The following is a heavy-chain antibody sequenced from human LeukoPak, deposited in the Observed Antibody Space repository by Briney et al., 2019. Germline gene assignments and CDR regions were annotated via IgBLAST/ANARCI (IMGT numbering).Heavy chain of an antibody. J-gene: IGHJ4*02. Sequence: ASVKVSCKASGYTFTSYAMHWVRQAPGQRLEWMGWINAGNGNTKYSQKFQGRVTITRDTSASTAYMELSSLRSEDTAVYYCARTSDYYDSSGYPTFDYWGQGTLVTVSS. V-gene: IGHV1-3*01. CDR1: GYTFTSYA. D-gene: IGHD3-22*01. CDR2: INAGNGNT. CDR3: ARTSDYYDSSGYPTFDY.